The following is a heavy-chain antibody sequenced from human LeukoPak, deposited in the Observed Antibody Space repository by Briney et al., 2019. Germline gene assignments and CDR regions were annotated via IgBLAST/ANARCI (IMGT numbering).Heavy chain of an antibody. CDR3: ARAGRWEGRPHAFDI. D-gene: IGHD1-26*01. V-gene: IGHV4-59*01. J-gene: IGHJ3*02. Sequence: SETLSLTCTVSGGSISNYYWNWIRQPPGKGLQWIGYIYYSGSTNNNPSLKSRVTISVDTSKNQFSLKLTSVTAADTAVYYCARAGRWEGRPHAFDIWGQGTMVTVSS. CDR2: IYYSGST. CDR1: GGSISNYY.